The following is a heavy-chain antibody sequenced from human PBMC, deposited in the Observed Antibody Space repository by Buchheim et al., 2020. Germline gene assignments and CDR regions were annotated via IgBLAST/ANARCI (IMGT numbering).Heavy chain of an antibody. J-gene: IGHJ5*02. CDR1: GGSVNGYF. CDR3: ARGLTGGLSPFDP. Sequence: QVQLRESGPGLVKPSETLSLTCNVSGGSVNGYFWSWIRQPPGKGLEWIGCVSYSGSTHYNPSLGSRVTISVDTSKNQFSLKLTYVTAADTAVYYCARGLTGGLSPFDPWGQGTL. D-gene: IGHD2-8*02. CDR2: VSYSGST. V-gene: IGHV4-59*02.